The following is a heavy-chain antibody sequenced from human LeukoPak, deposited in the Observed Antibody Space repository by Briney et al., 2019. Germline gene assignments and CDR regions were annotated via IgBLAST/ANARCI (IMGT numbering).Heavy chain of an antibody. D-gene: IGHD5-12*01. J-gene: IGHJ4*01. CDR1: GFTVSSYS. CDR2: ISSTSSTI. CDR3: ASAYSYGDDY. V-gene: IGHV3-48*02. Sequence: LAGGSLRLSCAASGFTVSSYSMNWVRQAPGKGLEWVSYISSTSSTIYYADSVKGRFTISRDNAKNSLYLQMNSLRDEDTAVYYCASAYSYGDDYWGQGTLVTVSS.